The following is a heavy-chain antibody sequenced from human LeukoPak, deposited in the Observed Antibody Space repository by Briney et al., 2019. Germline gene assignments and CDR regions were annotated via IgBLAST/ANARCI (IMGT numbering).Heavy chain of an antibody. D-gene: IGHD2-2*01. CDR1: GFTFSSYA. CDR3: ARADIVVVPVHFDY. J-gene: IGHJ4*02. Sequence: GGSLRLSCAASGFTFSSYAMHWVRQAPGKGLEWVAVISYDGSNKYYADSVKGRFTISRDNSKNTLYLQTNSLRAEDTAVYYCARADIVVVPVHFDYWGQGTLVIVSS. CDR2: ISYDGSNK. V-gene: IGHV3-30*04.